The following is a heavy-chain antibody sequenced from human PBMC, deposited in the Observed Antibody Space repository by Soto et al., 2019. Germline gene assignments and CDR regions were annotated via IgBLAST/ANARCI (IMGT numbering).Heavy chain of an antibody. V-gene: IGHV3-74*02. CDR2: INSDGSVS. Sequence: EVQLVESGGGLVQPGGSLRLSCAASGFTFSNYWMYWVRQAPGKGLEWVSRINSDGSVSSYADSVKGRLTISRDNVKNTLSLQMDRMRAEDTDLYYCARGDCVGGTCYSLAGSFYYYMDVWGKGTTVTVFS. J-gene: IGHJ6*03. CDR3: ARGDCVGGTCYSLAGSFYYYMDV. D-gene: IGHD2-15*01. CDR1: GFTFSNYW.